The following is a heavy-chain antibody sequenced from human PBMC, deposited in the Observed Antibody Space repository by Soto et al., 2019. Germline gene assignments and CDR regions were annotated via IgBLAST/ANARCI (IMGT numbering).Heavy chain of an antibody. CDR2: FHNSGSI. V-gene: IGHV4-39*07. J-gene: IGHJ4*02. CDR1: GGSSSDSNDH. D-gene: IGHD3-22*01. CDR3: ARERWTCSAYDCYGDFDY. Sequence: PSETLPHTCTVSGGSSSDSNDHWGWIRQSPGQGLEWIGSFHNSGSIHYNPPFKSRATISVDTSKNQFSLNLKSVTAADTAVYHCARERWTCSAYDCYGDFDYWGQGTLVTVS.